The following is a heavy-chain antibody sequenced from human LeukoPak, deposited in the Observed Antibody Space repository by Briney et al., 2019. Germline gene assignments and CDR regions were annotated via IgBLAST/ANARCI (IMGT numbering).Heavy chain of an antibody. CDR2: IKQDGSEK. CDR1: GFTFSSHW. CDR3: ARDPGNHSGA. J-gene: IGHJ5*02. Sequence: GGSLRLSCAASGFTFSSHWMIWVRQAPGKGLERVASIKQDGSEKYYVDSVRGRFTISRDNAKNSLYLQMNTLRAEDTAMYYCARDPGNHSGAWGQGTLVTVSS. D-gene: IGHD6-19*01. V-gene: IGHV3-7*05.